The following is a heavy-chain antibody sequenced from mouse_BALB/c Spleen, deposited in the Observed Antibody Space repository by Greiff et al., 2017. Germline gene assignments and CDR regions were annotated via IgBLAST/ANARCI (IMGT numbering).Heavy chain of an antibody. V-gene: IGHV1-7*01. D-gene: IGHD1-2*01. CDR1: GYTFTSYW. J-gene: IGHJ4*01. CDR2: INPSTGYT. Sequence: VKLMESGAELAKPGASVKMSCKASGYTFTSYWMHWVKQRPGQGLEWIGYINPSTGYTEYNQKFKDKATLTADKSSSTAYMQLSSLTSEDSAVYYCARDGYVLYYYAMDYWGQGTSVTVSS. CDR3: ARDGYVLYYYAMDY.